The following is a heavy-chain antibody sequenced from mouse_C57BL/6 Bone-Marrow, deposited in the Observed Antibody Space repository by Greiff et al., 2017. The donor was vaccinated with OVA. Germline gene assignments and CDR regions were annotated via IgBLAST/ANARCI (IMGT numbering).Heavy chain of an antibody. CDR1: GYTFTDYY. J-gene: IGHJ4*01. D-gene: IGHD1-1*01. Sequence: QVHVKQSGPELVKPGASVKISCKASGYTFTDYYINWVKQRPGQGLEWIGWIFPGSGSTYYNEKFKGKATLTVDKSSSTAYMLLSSLTSEYSAVYFCAREITTVVATGDYYAMDYWGQGTSVTVSS. V-gene: IGHV1-75*01. CDR2: IFPGSGST. CDR3: AREITTVVATGDYYAMDY.